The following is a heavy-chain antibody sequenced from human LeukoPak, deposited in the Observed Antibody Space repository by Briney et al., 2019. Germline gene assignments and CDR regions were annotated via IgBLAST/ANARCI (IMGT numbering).Heavy chain of an antibody. J-gene: IGHJ4*02. CDR1: GGSISSYY. Sequence: SETLSLTCTVSGGSISSYYWSWIRQPPGKGLEWIGYIYYSGSTNYNPSLKSRVTISVDTSKNQFSLKLSSVTAADTAVYYCEREYGDYGIDYWGEGTLVTVSS. V-gene: IGHV4-59*01. CDR3: EREYGDYGIDY. CDR2: IYYSGST. D-gene: IGHD4-17*01.